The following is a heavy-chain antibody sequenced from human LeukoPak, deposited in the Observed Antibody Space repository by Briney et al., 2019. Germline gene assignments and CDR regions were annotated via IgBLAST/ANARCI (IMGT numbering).Heavy chain of an antibody. Sequence: GGSLRLSCAASGFTVSTYDMHWVRQAPGEGPEWITYFGISGTIYYADSVRGRFTISRDSAKNSPHLEMNSLRVDDTAIYYCAGYGFYPYWGQGTPVTVSS. J-gene: IGHJ4*02. CDR3: AGYGFYPY. CDR2: FGISGTI. V-gene: IGHV3-48*01. CDR1: GFTVSTYD. D-gene: IGHD5-18*01.